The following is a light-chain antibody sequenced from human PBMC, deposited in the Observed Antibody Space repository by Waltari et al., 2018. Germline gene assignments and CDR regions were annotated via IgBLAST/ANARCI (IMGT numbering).Light chain of an antibody. Sequence: QSALTQPASVSGSPGQSITISCTGTSRQVGSFNLVSWYQLLPGKAPKLLISEVNKRPSGVSNRFFGSKSGITASLTISGLQTGDEADYYCCSYAGSTSYVVFGGGTKLTVL. CDR3: CSYAGSTSYVV. CDR1: SRQVGSFNL. J-gene: IGLJ2*01. CDR2: EVN. V-gene: IGLV2-23*02.